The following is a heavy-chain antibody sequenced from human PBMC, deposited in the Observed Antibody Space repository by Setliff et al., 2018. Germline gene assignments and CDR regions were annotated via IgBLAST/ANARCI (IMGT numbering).Heavy chain of an antibody. V-gene: IGHV4-61*09. CDR1: DDSISSRHYY. J-gene: IGHJ5*02. CDR3: ARGRNVAARLLDT. Sequence: SETLSLTCTVSDDSISSRHYYWSWIRQPAGKGLEWLGQIYTSWSTNYNPSLKSRVTISVDTSKNQCSLTMSSVTAADAAIYYCARGRNVAARLLDTWGQGSRVTVSS. D-gene: IGHD6-6*01. CDR2: IYTSWST.